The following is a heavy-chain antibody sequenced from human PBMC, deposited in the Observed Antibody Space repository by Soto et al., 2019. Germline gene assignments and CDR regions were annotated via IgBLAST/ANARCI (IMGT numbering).Heavy chain of an antibody. CDR2: TWSGGRGE. Sequence: PWWSLRLSCASSGFAFSYHGIHWVRQAPGQGLEWVGVTWSGGRGEFYADSVRGRFTISRDNSKTTVYLQMNSLRVEDTAVYYCAKDDDTSGHYSLPDFRGQGSLVTVSS. V-gene: IGHV3-33*06. D-gene: IGHD3-22*01. CDR3: AKDDDTSGHYSLPDF. CDR1: GFAFSYHG. J-gene: IGHJ4*02.